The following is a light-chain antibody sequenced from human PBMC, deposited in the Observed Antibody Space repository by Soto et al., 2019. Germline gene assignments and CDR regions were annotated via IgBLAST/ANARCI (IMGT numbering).Light chain of an antibody. V-gene: IGLV2-14*01. CDR3: SSYTNINTRACV. CDR2: EVS. Sequence: QSVLTQPASVSGSPGQSITISCTGASSDVGRYNYVSWYQLHPGKAPKLIIYEVSNRPSGVSNRFSGSKSGNTASLTISGLQAEDEAEYYCSSYTNINTRACVFGTGTKVTV. CDR1: SSDVGRYNY. J-gene: IGLJ1*01.